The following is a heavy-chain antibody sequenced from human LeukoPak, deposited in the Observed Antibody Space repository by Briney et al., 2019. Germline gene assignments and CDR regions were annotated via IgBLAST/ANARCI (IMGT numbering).Heavy chain of an antibody. CDR3: ARENTIGIAVAGYFDY. J-gene: IGHJ4*02. D-gene: IGHD6-19*01. V-gene: IGHV3-53*01. CDR1: GFTVSSNY. CDR2: IYSGCST. Sequence: PGGSLRLSCAASGFTVSSNYMNWVRQAPGKGLEWVSVIYSGCSTYYADSVKGRFTISRDNSKNTLYLQVNSLRAEDTAVYYCARENTIGIAVAGYFDYWGQGTLVTVSS.